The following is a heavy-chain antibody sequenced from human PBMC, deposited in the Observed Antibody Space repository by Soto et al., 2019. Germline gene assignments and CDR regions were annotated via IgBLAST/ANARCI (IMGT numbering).Heavy chain of an antibody. CDR2: ISAYNGNT. CDR1: GYTFTSYG. V-gene: IGHV1-18*01. CDR3: ARDRAQVSDYYGSGSYPRPLDY. D-gene: IGHD3-10*01. J-gene: IGHJ4*02. Sequence: GASVKVSCKASGYTFTSYGISWVRQAPGQGLEWMGWISAYNGNTNYAQKLQGRVTMTTDTSTSTAYMELRSLRSDDTAVYYCARDRAQVSDYYGSGSYPRPLDYWGQGTLVTVSS.